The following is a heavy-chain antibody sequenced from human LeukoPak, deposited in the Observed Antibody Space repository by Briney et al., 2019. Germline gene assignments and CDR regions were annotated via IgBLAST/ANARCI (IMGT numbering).Heavy chain of an antibody. D-gene: IGHD3-3*01. Sequence: GGSLRLSCAASGFTFDDYVMHWVRQAPGKGLEWVSLISGDGGSSYYADSVKGRFTISRDNGKNSLYLQMNSLRTEDTALYYCAKDGPGVVIMGYFHHWGQAPWSPSPQ. J-gene: IGHJ1*01. CDR2: ISGDGGSS. CDR3: AKDGPGVVIMGYFHH. CDR1: GFTFDDYV. V-gene: IGHV3-43*02.